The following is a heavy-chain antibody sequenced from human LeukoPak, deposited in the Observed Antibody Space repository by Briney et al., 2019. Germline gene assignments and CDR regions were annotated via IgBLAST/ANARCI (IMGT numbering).Heavy chain of an antibody. CDR3: ARPAGNEAEGAFDI. CDR1: GGSISSSSYY. V-gene: IGHV4-39*01. D-gene: IGHD6-19*01. Sequence: PSETLSLTCTVSGGSISSSSYYWGWIRQPPGKGLEWIGSIYYSGSTYYNPFLKSRVTISVDTSKNQFSLKLSSVTAADTAVYYCARPAGNEAEGAFDIWGQGTMVTVSS. J-gene: IGHJ3*02. CDR2: IYYSGST.